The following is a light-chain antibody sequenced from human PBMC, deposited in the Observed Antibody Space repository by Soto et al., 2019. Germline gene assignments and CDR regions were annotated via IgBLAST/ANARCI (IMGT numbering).Light chain of an antibody. CDR1: QSVRSTY. J-gene: IGKJ5*01. CDR2: GAS. CDR3: QYYSSSLSIT. Sequence: EIVLTQSPGILSLSPGERATLSCRASQSVRSTYLAWYQQKPGQAPRLLIHGASSRATGIPDRFSGSGSGTDFTLTISRLEPEEFAVYYCQYYSSSLSITFGQGTRLEIK. V-gene: IGKV3-20*01.